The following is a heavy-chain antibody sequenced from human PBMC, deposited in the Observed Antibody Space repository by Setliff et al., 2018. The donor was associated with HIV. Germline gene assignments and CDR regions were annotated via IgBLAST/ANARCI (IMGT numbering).Heavy chain of an antibody. Sequence: SETLSLTCTVSGGSISSSSYYWGWIRQPPGKGLEWIGSINYSGSTYYNPSLKSRVTISVDTSKNQFSLKLRSVTAADTAVYYCARASPLEWSHDGFDIWGQGTMVTVSS. V-gene: IGHV4-39*07. CDR2: INYSGST. J-gene: IGHJ3*02. D-gene: IGHD3-3*01. CDR1: GGSISSSSYY. CDR3: ARASPLEWSHDGFDI.